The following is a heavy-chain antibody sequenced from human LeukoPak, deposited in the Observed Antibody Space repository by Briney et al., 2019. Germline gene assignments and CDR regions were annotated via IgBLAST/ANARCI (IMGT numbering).Heavy chain of an antibody. CDR2: ISAYNGNT. Sequence: GASVKVSCKASGYTFTSYGISWVRQAPGQGLEWMGWISAYNGNTNYAQKLQGRVTMTTDTSTSTAYMELRSLRSDDTAVYCCARDKAIAVAGTPWADWGQGTLVTVSS. J-gene: IGHJ4*02. CDR1: GYTFTSYG. D-gene: IGHD6-19*01. V-gene: IGHV1-18*01. CDR3: ARDKAIAVAGTPWAD.